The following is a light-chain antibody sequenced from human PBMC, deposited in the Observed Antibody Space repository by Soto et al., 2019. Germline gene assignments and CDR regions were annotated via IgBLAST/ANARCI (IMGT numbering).Light chain of an antibody. CDR1: QSVSSSY. Sequence: EIVLTQSPGTLSLSPGERATLSCRASQSVSSSYLAWYQQKPGQAPRLLIYGASNRATGIPDRFSGSGSGTDFTLTISRLEPEDFAAYYCQQYGSSPRITFGGGTKVEIK. CDR2: GAS. J-gene: IGKJ4*01. CDR3: QQYGSSPRIT. V-gene: IGKV3-20*01.